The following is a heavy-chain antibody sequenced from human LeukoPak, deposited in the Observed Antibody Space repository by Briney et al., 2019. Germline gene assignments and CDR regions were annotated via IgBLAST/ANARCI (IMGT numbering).Heavy chain of an antibody. V-gene: IGHV4-30-4*01. CDR2: IYYTGSA. CDR3: ARDKDWNDGGIDY. D-gene: IGHD1-1*01. CDR1: GGSITSGDSF. Sequence: PSETLSLTCTVSGGSITSGDSFWSWFRQPPGKGLEYFGYIYYTGSAYYNPSLKSRVTISVDTSKNQFSLSLRSVTAADTAVYYCARDKDWNDGGIDYWGQGTLVTVSS. J-gene: IGHJ4*02.